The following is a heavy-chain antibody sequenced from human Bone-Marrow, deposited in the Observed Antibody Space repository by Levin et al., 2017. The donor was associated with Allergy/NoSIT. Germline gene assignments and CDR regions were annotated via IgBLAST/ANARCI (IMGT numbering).Heavy chain of an antibody. CDR1: GGSISSGGYY. CDR2: IYYSGST. CDR3: AGSGYSYGLRVDY. J-gene: IGHJ4*02. D-gene: IGHD5-18*01. V-gene: IGHV4-31*03. Sequence: SQTLSLTCTVSGGSISSGGYYWSWIRQHPGKGLEWIGYIYYSGSTYYNPSLKSRVTISVDTSKNQFSLKLSSVTAADTAVYYCAGSGYSYGLRVDYWGQGTLVTVSS.